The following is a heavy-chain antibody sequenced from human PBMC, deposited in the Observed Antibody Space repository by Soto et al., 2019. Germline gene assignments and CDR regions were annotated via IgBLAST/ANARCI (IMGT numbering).Heavy chain of an antibody. J-gene: IGHJ4*02. V-gene: IGHV3-23*01. Sequence: EVQLLESGGDLVQPGGSLRLSCAASGFTFATYTMSWVRQTPGKGLGWVSAITGSGDRTYYADPVKGPFTMSRDNSKNTVYLQMSSLRAEDTAVYYCAKNSEATISVGYDYWGQGTLVTVSS. CDR1: GFTFATYT. D-gene: IGHD5-12*01. CDR3: AKNSEATISVGYDY. CDR2: ITGSGDRT.